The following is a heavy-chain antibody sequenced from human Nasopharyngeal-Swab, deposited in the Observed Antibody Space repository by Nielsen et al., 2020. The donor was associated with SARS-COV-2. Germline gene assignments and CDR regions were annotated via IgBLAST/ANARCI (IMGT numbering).Heavy chain of an antibody. Sequence: SVNVSCKASVVTFSSYAISWVRQAPGQGLEWMGVIIPIFGTANYAQKFQGRVTITADESTSTAYMELSSLRSEDTAVYYCARVVDIVATIGSFDIWGQGTMVTVSS. V-gene: IGHV1-69*13. J-gene: IGHJ3*02. CDR1: VVTFSSYA. CDR3: ARVVDIVATIGSFDI. CDR2: IIPIFGTA. D-gene: IGHD5-12*01.